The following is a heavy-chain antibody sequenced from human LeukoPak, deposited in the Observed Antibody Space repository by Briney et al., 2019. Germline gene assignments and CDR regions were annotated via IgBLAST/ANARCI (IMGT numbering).Heavy chain of an antibody. D-gene: IGHD3-22*01. Sequence: ASVKVSCKAAGYTSTDYYIHWVRQAHGQGLEWVGWINPTSGGTTYAQRFQGRVTVTRDTSISTAYMELTRLRSDDTAVYYCAREGDSSGYSHYGNFDYWGQGTLVTVSS. J-gene: IGHJ4*02. CDR1: GYTSTDYY. CDR2: INPTSGGT. V-gene: IGHV1-2*02. CDR3: AREGDSSGYSHYGNFDY.